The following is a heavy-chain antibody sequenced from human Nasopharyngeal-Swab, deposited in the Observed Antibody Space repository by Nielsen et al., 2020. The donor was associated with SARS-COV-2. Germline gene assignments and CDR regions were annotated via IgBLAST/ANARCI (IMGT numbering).Heavy chain of an antibody. V-gene: IGHV3-23*03. CDR2: IYSGGSST. CDR1: GFTFSSYA. CDR3: AKHSSGAFDY. D-gene: IGHD6-19*01. J-gene: IGHJ4*02. Sequence: GSLRLSCAASGFTFSSYAMSWVRQAPGKGLEWVSVIYSGGSSTYYADSVKGRFTISRDNSKNTLYLQMNSLRAEDTAVYYCAKHSSGAFDYWGQGTLVTVSS.